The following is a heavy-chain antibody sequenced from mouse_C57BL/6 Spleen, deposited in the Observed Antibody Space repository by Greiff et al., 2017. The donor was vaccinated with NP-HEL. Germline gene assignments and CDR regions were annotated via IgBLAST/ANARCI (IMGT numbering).Heavy chain of an antibody. CDR1: GYTFTSYW. CDR2: IYPGSGST. CDR3: ARGSGPYYFDY. D-gene: IGHD3-1*01. J-gene: IGHJ2*01. V-gene: IGHV1-55*01. Sequence: QVQLKESGAELVKPGASVKMSCKASGYTFTSYWITWVKQRPGQGLEWIGDIYPGSGSTNYNEKFKSKATLTVDTSSSTAYMQLSSLTSEDSAVYYCARGSGPYYFDYWGQGTTLTVSS.